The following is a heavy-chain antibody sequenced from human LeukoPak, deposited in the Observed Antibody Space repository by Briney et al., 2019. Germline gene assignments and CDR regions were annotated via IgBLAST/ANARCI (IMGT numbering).Heavy chain of an antibody. CDR3: AKDGYGSFDY. CDR2: ISGSGGST. J-gene: IGHJ4*02. V-gene: IGHV3-23*01. D-gene: IGHD5-24*01. Sequence: GGSLRLSCAASGFTFSSYAMSWVRQAPGKGLEWVSVISGSGGSTYYADSVRGRFTISRDNSKNTLYLQMNSLRAEDTAVYYCAKDGYGSFDYWGQGTLVTVSS. CDR1: GFTFSSYA.